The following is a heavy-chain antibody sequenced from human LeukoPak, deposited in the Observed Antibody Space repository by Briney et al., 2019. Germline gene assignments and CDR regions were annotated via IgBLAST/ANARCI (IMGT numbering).Heavy chain of an antibody. Sequence: ASVKVSCKASGYTFTGYYMHWVRQAPGQGLEWMGWINPNSGGTNYAQKFQGRVTMTRDTSISTAYMELSRLRSDDTAVYYCARSVANYDILTGYSVGFDYWGQGTLVTVSS. J-gene: IGHJ4*02. CDR2: INPNSGGT. CDR3: ARSVANYDILTGYSVGFDY. CDR1: GYTFTGYY. V-gene: IGHV1-2*02. D-gene: IGHD3-9*01.